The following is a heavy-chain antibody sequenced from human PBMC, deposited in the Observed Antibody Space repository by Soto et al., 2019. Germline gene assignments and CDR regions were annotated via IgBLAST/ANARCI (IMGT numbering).Heavy chain of an antibody. J-gene: IGHJ4*02. Sequence: QVQLVESGGGVVQPGRSLRLSCAASGFTFSSYAMHWVRQAPGKGLEWVAVISYDGSNKYYADSVKGRFTISRDNSKNTLYLQMNSLRAEDTAVYYCAKAGIQTMDTGDFDYWGQGTLVTVSS. CDR3: AKAGIQTMDTGDFDY. V-gene: IGHV3-30-3*01. D-gene: IGHD5-18*01. CDR2: ISYDGSNK. CDR1: GFTFSSYA.